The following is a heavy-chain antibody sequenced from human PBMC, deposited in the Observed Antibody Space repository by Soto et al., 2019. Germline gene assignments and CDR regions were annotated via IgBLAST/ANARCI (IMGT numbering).Heavy chain of an antibody. CDR3: ARGHSAPDY. Sequence: PGGSLRLSCAASGFTFSSYSMNWVRQAPGKGLEWVSYISSSSSTIFYTDSVKGRFTVSRDNAKNSLYLQMNGLRVEDTAVYYCARGHSAPDYWGQGTLVTVSS. CDR2: ISSSSSTI. J-gene: IGHJ4*02. V-gene: IGHV3-48*04. CDR1: GFTFSSYS.